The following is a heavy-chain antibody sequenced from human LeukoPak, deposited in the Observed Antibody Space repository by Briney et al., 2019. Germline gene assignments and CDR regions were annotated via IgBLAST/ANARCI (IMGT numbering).Heavy chain of an antibody. CDR2: IYPGDSDT. D-gene: IGHD3-22*01. Sequence: GESPKISCKGSGYSFTSYWIGWVRQMAGKGLEWMGIIYPGDSDTRYSPSFQGQVTISPDKPISTAYLQWSSLKASDTAMYYCARHFQGPYYDNYFDYWGQGTLVTVSS. CDR3: ARHFQGPYYDNYFDY. CDR1: GYSFTSYW. V-gene: IGHV5-51*01. J-gene: IGHJ4*02.